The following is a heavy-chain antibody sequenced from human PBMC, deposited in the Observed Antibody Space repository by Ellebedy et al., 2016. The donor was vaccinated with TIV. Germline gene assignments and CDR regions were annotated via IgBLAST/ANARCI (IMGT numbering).Heavy chain of an antibody. CDR1: GFTLSTYN. J-gene: IGHJ4*02. CDR2: ISSSSGYI. D-gene: IGHD1-26*01. CDR3: ARGGSTWYNFDY. V-gene: IGHV3-21*01. Sequence: PGGSLRLSCAASGFTLSTYNMNWVRQAPGKGLEWVSFISSSSGYIYYSDSVRGRFTISRDNAKNSLYLQMNSLRAEDTAVYYCARGGSTWYNFDYWGQGTLVTVSS.